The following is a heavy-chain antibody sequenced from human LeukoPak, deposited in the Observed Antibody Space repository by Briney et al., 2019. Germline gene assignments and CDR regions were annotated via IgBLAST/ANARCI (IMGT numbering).Heavy chain of an antibody. CDR3: ARAAWDY. CDR1: AFTVNSDY. Sequence: GGSLRPSCAAAAFTVNSDYMRWVRPVPGKGLERVSVIYSDGNTYYADSVKGRFTISRDNSKNTVYLQMNSLRAEDTAVYYCARAAWDYWGQGTLVTVSS. V-gene: IGHV3-66*01. J-gene: IGHJ4*02. CDR2: IYSDGNT.